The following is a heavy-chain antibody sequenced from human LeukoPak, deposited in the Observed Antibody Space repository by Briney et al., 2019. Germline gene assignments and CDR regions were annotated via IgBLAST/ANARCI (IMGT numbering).Heavy chain of an antibody. CDR3: ARRGQIVVVNDYYYGMDV. V-gene: IGHV3-21*01. Sequence: GGSLRLSCAASGFTFSSYSMNWVRQAPGKGLEWVSSICSSSSYIHYADSVKGRFTISRDNAKNSLYLQMNSLRAEDTAVYYCARRGQIVVVNDYYYGMDVWGQGTTVTVSS. CDR1: GFTFSSYS. J-gene: IGHJ6*02. D-gene: IGHD3-22*01. CDR2: ICSSSSYI.